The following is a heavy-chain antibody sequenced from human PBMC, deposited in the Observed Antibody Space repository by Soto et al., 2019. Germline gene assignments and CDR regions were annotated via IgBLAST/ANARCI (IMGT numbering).Heavy chain of an antibody. CDR2: IYYSGST. CDR1: GGSISSYY. CDR3: ARVGYCSGGSCYSESYYYYYGMDV. Sequence: LSLTCTVPGGSISSYYWSWIRQPPGKGLEWIGYIYYSGSTNYNPSLKSRVAISVDTSKNQFSLKLSSVTTADTAVYYCARVGYCSGGSCYSESYYYYYGMDVWGQGTTVTVSS. J-gene: IGHJ6*02. D-gene: IGHD2-15*01. V-gene: IGHV4-59*01.